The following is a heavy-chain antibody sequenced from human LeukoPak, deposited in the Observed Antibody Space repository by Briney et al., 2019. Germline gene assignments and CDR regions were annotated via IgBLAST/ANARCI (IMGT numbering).Heavy chain of an antibody. J-gene: IGHJ4*02. CDR1: GFTVSNNY. D-gene: IGHD1-26*01. Sequence: GSLRLSCAASGFTVSNNYMTWVRQAPGKGLEWVSVMHIGGNTYYADSVTGRFTISRDNSKNTLYLQMNSLTVEDPAVYYCARDLVGATVPDWGQGTLVTVSS. CDR3: ARDLVGATVPD. CDR2: MHIGGNT. V-gene: IGHV3-53*01.